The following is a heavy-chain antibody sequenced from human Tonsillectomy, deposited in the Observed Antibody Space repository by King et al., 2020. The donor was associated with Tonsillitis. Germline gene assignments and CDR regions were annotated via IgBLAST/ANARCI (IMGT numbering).Heavy chain of an antibody. CDR2: NSGSDGST. D-gene: IGHD6-6*01. V-gene: IGHV3-23*04. CDR1: GFTFSNYA. Sequence: VQLVESGGGLVQPGGSLRLSFAASGFTFSNYAISWVPQAPGKGLGGVPANSGSDGSTYYADSVKGRFTISRDNSKNTLYLQMDSLRAEDTAVYYCAKTSYSSSFGMDVWGQGTTVTVSS. CDR3: AKTSYSSSFGMDV. J-gene: IGHJ6*02.